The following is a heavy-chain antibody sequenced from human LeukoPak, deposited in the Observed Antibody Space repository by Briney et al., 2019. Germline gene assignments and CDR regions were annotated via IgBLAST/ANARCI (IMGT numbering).Heavy chain of an antibody. D-gene: IGHD1-26*01. V-gene: IGHV5-51*01. CDR3: ARRSGNFQADYNFDY. Sequence: PGESLKISCKGSGYIFTNYWIAWVRQMPGKGLEWMGIIYPGDSDTRYSPSFQGQVTISADKSISTAYLQWSSLKASDTAMYYCARRSGNFQADYNFDYWGQGTQVTVSS. CDR1: GYIFTNYW. J-gene: IGHJ4*02. CDR2: IYPGDSDT.